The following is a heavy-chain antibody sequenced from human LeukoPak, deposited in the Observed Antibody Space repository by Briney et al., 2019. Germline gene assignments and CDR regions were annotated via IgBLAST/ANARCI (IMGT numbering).Heavy chain of an antibody. V-gene: IGHV4-59*01. Sequence: SETLSLTCSVSGVSISTYYRIWIRQPPAKGLEWMGFFSYSGSTKYNPSLKSRVTMSVDTSKNQFSLKLNSVTAADTAVYYCARMYNGTSYYFHYWGQGTLVTVSS. D-gene: IGHD1-26*01. CDR2: FSYSGST. J-gene: IGHJ4*02. CDR1: GVSISTYY. CDR3: ARMYNGTSYYFHY.